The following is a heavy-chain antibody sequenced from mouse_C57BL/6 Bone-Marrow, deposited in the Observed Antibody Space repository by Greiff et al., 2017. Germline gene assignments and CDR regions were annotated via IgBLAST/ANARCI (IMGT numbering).Heavy chain of an antibody. J-gene: IGHJ4*01. D-gene: IGHD2-4*01. Sequence: QVQLKQSGPGLVAPSQSLSITCTVSGFSLTSYAISWVRQPPGKGLEWLGVIWTGGGTNYNSALKSRLSISKDNSKSQVFLKMNSLQTDDTARYYCASLGYDYDEDAMDYWGQGTSVTVSS. V-gene: IGHV2-9-1*01. CDR1: GFSLTSYA. CDR2: IWTGGGT. CDR3: ASLGYDYDEDAMDY.